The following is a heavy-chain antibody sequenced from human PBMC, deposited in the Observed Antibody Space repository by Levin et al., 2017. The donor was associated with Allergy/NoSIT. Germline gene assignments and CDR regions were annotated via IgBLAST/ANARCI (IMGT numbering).Heavy chain of an antibody. CDR3: ARVCINGWYCDHLFDY. D-gene: IGHD6-19*01. CDR2: ISGHSGNR. J-gene: IGHJ4*02. CDR1: GYTFTSYG. Sequence: AGESLKISCKTSGYTFTSYGVSWVRQAPGQGLEWMGWISGHSGNRNFAQKLQDRVTLTTDTSTTTAYMEMRSLTSDDTAVYYCARVCINGWYCDHLFDYWGQGTLVTVSS. V-gene: IGHV1-18*01.